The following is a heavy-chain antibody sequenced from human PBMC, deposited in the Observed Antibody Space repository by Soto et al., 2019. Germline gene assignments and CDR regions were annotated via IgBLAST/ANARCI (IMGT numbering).Heavy chain of an antibody. V-gene: IGHV3-33*01. Sequence: QVQLVESGGGVAQPGGSLRLSCAASGFSLGTYYMHWVRQAPGKGLEWVGVSWYDESNEWYADSVKGRFTISRDNSKNTLYLQMNSLRAEDTAVYYCARPLWNSGFGEVFDCWGQGTLVTVSS. D-gene: IGHD3-16*01. CDR2: SWYDESNE. CDR3: ARPLWNSGFGEVFDC. CDR1: GFSLGTYY. J-gene: IGHJ4*02.